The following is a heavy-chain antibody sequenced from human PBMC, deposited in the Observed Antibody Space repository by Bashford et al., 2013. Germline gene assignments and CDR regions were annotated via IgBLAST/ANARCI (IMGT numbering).Heavy chain of an antibody. V-gene: IGHV5-51*01. J-gene: IGHJ3*02. CDR2: LSSVTLIP. Sequence: WVRHDSPGKGLEWMGSHLSSVTLIPDIARPSQGQVTISVDKSITTAYLRWSSLKASDTAMYYCGTSFYDGGGNTNDVFDIWGQGTMVTVSS. D-gene: IGHD3-22*01. CDR3: GTSFYDGGGNTNDVFDI.